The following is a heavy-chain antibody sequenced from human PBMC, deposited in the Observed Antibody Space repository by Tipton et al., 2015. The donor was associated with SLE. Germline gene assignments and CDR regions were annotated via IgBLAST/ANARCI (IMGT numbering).Heavy chain of an antibody. CDR3: ATWRGYDFWTGYSPYYFDY. V-gene: IGHV4-61*02. Sequence: LRLSCTVSSGSISSGNYYWNWIRQPAGKGLEWIGRISTSGSTNYNPSLKSRVTISIDTSKSQFSLKLSSVTAADTAVYYCATWRGYDFWTGYSPYYFDYWGQGTLVTVSS. CDR1: SGSISSGNYY. CDR2: ISTSGST. J-gene: IGHJ4*02. D-gene: IGHD3-3*01.